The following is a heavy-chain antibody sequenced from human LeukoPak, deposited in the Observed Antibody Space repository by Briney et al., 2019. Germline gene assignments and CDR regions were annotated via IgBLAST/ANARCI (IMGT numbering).Heavy chain of an antibody. V-gene: IGHV3-23*01. CDR2: ISGSGGST. J-gene: IGHJ4*02. D-gene: IGHD3-10*01. CDR3: AKVFRRFGVKEPHDY. CDR1: GFTFSSYA. Sequence: PGGSLRLSCAASGFTFSSYAMSWVRQAPGKGLEWVSAISGSGGSTYYADSVKGRFTISSDNSKNTLYLQMNSLRAEDTAVYYCAKVFRRFGVKEPHDYWGQGTLVTVSS.